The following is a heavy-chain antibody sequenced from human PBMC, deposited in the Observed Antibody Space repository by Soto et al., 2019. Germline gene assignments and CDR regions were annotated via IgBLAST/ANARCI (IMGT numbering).Heavy chain of an antibody. CDR2: SSAYNGNT. Sequence: GASVKVSCKASGYTFTSYGISWVRQAPGQGLEWMGWSSAYNGNTNYAQKLQGRVTMTTDTSTRTAYMDLRSLRSDDTAVYYCARELYDILTGYYNYYHYGMDVWGQGTTVTVSS. D-gene: IGHD3-9*01. CDR3: ARELYDILTGYYNYYHYGMDV. CDR1: GYTFTSYG. J-gene: IGHJ6*02. V-gene: IGHV1-18*01.